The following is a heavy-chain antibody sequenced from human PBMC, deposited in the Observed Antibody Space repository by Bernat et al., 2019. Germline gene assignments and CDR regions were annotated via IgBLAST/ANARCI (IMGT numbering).Heavy chain of an antibody. CDR3: ARHGGILTGTPPFLYAFDI. V-gene: IGHV4-59*08. CDR2: IYNSGST. Sequence: QVQLQESGPGLVKPSETLSLTCTVSGGSISSYYWSWVRQPPGKGLGWIAYIYNSGSTNYNPSLKSRVTISVDTSKNQLSLKLSSVTAADTAMYYCARHGGILTGTPPFLYAFDIWGQGTRVTVSS. J-gene: IGHJ3*02. CDR1: GGSISSYY. D-gene: IGHD3-9*01.